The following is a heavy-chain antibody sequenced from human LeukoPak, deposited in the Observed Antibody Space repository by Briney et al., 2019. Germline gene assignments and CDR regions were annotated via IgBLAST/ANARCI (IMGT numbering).Heavy chain of an antibody. V-gene: IGHV3-11*03. J-gene: IGHJ4*02. Sequence: GGSLRLSCAASGFAFGDYHMSWIRQAPGKGLEWISYISSSSSYTDYADSVKGRFTISRDNAKSALYLQMNSLRLEDTAVYYCAAGTAADFWGQGTLVTVSS. CDR2: ISSSSSYT. CDR3: AAGTAADF. CDR1: GFAFGDYH. D-gene: IGHD6-13*01.